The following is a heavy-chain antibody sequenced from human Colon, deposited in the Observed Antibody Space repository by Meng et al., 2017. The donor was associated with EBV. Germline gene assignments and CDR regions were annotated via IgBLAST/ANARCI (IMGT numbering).Heavy chain of an antibody. CDR1: EFTFSTYW. J-gene: IGHJ5*02. V-gene: IGHV3-74*01. Sequence: ALVGESGGGSVQPGGSLGPSGAAFEFTFSTYWMHWVRQVPGKGLIWVSRVKPDGTSTYYADSVRGRFTISRDNAKNTVYLQMNTLRAEDTAVYYCVRDRPPRTWGQGTLVTVSS. CDR3: VRDRPPRT. CDR2: VKPDGTST.